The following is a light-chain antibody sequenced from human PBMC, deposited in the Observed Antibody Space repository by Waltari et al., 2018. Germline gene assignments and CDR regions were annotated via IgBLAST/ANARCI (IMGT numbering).Light chain of an antibody. J-gene: IGLJ3*02. Sequence: QSVLTQPPSVSGAPGQRVTISCTGSGSNIGAGYDVHWYQHLPRAAPKLLIYGSSSRPLWVPDRFFGSTSGTSASLAITGLQAEDEGDYYCQSYDTSLSVVFGGGTKLTVL. CDR3: QSYDTSLSVV. CDR2: GSS. CDR1: GSNIGAGYD. V-gene: IGLV1-40*01.